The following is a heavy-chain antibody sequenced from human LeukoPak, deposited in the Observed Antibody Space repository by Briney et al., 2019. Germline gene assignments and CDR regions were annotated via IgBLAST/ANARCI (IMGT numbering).Heavy chain of an antibody. Sequence: SETLSLTCAVYGGSFSGYYWSWIRQPPGKGLEWIGEINHSGSTNNNPSLKSRVTISVDTSKNQFSLKLSSVTAADTAVYYCARGRTYDFWSGYYKGFDYWGQGTLVTVSS. D-gene: IGHD3-3*01. CDR1: GGSFSGYY. CDR3: ARGRTYDFWSGYYKGFDY. J-gene: IGHJ4*02. CDR2: INHSGST. V-gene: IGHV4-34*01.